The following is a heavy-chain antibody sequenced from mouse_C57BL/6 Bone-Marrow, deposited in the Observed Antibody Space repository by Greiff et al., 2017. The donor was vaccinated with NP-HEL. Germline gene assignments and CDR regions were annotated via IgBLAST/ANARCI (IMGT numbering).Heavy chain of an antibody. CDR1: GYTFTSYW. CDR2: IHPNSGST. D-gene: IGHD2-3*01. CDR3: ARDGYYGGDY. J-gene: IGHJ4*01. Sequence: VQLQQSGAELVKPGASVKLSCKASGYTFTSYWMHWVKQRPGQGLEWIGMIHPNSGSTNYNEKFKSKATLTVDKSSSTAYMQLSSLTSEDSAVYYCARDGYYGGDYWGQGTSVTVSS. V-gene: IGHV1-64*01.